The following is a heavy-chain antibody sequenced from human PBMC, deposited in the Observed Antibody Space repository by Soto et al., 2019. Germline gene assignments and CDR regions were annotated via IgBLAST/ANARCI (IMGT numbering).Heavy chain of an antibody. CDR1: GGTFSSYA. Sequence: SVKVSCKASGGTFSSYAISWVRQAPGQGLEWMGGIIPIFGTANYAQKFQGRVTITADESTCTAYMELSSLRSEDTAVYYCAGGSGSGSYYLESNGYWGQGTLVTVSS. CDR2: IIPIFGTA. V-gene: IGHV1-69*13. J-gene: IGHJ4*02. CDR3: AGGSGSGSYYLESNGY. D-gene: IGHD3-10*01.